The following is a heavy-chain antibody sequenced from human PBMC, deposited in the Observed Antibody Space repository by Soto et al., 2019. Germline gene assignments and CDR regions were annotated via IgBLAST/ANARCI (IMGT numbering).Heavy chain of an antibody. D-gene: IGHD3-10*01. CDR2: IKSKTDGGTT. Sequence: GGSLRLSCAASGFTFSNAWMSWVRQAPGKGLEWVGRIKSKTDGGTTDYAAPVKGRFTISRDDSKNTLYLQMNSLKTEDTAVYYCTTTNIAWFGELVHYYYYGMDDWGQGTTVTVSS. CDR3: TTTNIAWFGELVHYYYYGMDD. CDR1: GFTFSNAW. V-gene: IGHV3-15*01. J-gene: IGHJ6*02.